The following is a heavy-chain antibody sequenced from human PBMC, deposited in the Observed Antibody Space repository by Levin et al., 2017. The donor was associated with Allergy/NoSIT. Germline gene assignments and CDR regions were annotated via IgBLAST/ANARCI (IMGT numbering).Heavy chain of an antibody. CDR1: GESFSGYY. CDR3: ARGRGRFRITMVRGAQPGDHFDC. D-gene: IGHD3-10*01. V-gene: IGHV4-34*01. Sequence: RASETLSLTCAVYGESFSGYYWSWIRQPPGKGLEWIGEITHSGSTNYNPSLKSRVTISVDTSKNQFSLKLSSVTAADTAVYYCARGRGRFRITMVRGAQPGDHFDCWGQGTQVTVSS. CDR2: ITHSGST. J-gene: IGHJ4*02.